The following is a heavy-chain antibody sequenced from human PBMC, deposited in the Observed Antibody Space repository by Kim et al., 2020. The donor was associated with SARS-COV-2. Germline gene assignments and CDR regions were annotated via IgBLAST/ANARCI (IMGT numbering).Heavy chain of an antibody. CDR3: ARGVVVAATGGRWFDP. J-gene: IGHJ5*02. CDR1: GYTFTSYG. Sequence: ASVKVSCKASGYTFTSYGISWVRQAPGQGLEWMGWISAYNGNTNYAQKLQGRVTMTTDTSTSTAYMELRSLRSDDTAVYYCARGVVVAATGGRWFDPWGQGTLVTVSS. D-gene: IGHD2-15*01. CDR2: ISAYNGNT. V-gene: IGHV1-18*01.